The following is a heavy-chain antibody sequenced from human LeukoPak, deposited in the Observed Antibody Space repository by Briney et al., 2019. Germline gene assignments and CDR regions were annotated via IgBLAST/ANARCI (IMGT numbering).Heavy chain of an antibody. V-gene: IGHV4-39*01. CDR1: GGSISSSSYY. D-gene: IGHD3-22*01. J-gene: IGHJ5*02. Sequence: SETLSLTCTVSGGSISSSSYYWGWIRQPPGKGLEWIGSIYYSGSTYYNPSLKSRVTISVDTSKNQFSLKLSSVTAADTAVYYCARQRTLGSSGSVNWFDPWGQGTLVTVSS. CDR3: ARQRTLGSSGSVNWFDP. CDR2: IYYSGST.